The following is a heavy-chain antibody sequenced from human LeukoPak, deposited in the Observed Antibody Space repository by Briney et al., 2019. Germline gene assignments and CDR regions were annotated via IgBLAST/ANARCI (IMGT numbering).Heavy chain of an antibody. V-gene: IGHV3-30*03. D-gene: IGHD2-15*01. CDR2: ISYDGSNK. CDR1: GFTFSSYG. CDR3: ARGSSVVALD. Sequence: GRSLRLSCAASGFTFSSYGMHWVRQARGKGLEWVAVISYDGSNKYYADSVKGRFTISRGNSKNTLYLQLNSLRAEDTAVYYCARGSSVVALDWGQGTLVTVSS. J-gene: IGHJ4*02.